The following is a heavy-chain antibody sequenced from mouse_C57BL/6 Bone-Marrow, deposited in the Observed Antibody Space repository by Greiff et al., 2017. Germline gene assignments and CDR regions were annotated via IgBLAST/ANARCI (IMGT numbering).Heavy chain of an antibody. CDR3: ARGPRGWYFDV. J-gene: IGHJ1*03. CDR2: ISSGSSTI. V-gene: IGHV5-17*01. Sequence: EVNVVESGGGLVKPGGSLKLSCAASGFTFSDYGMHWVRQAPEKGLEWVAYISSGSSTIYYADTVKGRFTISRDNAKNTLFLQMTSLRSEDTAMYYCARGPRGWYFDVWGTGTTVTVSS. CDR1: GFTFSDYG.